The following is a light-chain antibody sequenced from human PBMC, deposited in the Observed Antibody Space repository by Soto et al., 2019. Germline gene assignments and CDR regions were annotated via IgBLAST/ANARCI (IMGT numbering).Light chain of an antibody. CDR2: LGS. J-gene: IGKJ4*01. CDR1: QSLLYSNGYIY. CDR3: MQTLRTPRT. Sequence: DVVLTQSPLSLPVTPGESASISCTSSQSLLYSNGYIYLDWYLKKPGQSPQLLIYLGSNRASGVPDRFSGSGSGTEFTLTISRVEAEDVGDYYCMQTLRTPRTFGGGTKVELK. V-gene: IGKV2-28*01.